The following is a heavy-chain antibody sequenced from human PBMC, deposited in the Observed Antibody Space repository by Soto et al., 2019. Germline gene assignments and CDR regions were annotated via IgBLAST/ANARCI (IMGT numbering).Heavy chain of an antibody. J-gene: IGHJ6*02. CDR1: GGSMNNYY. D-gene: IGHD2-2*01. Sequence: PXETLSLTGTVYGGSMNNYYWSWVRQPAGKGLEWVGRIYSDGTTNYSPSLRGRVAMSLDTSKKKFSLHLTSVTAADTALYYCARVGCSNTQCHTRGWDVWGQGITVTVSS. CDR2: IYSDGTT. V-gene: IGHV4-4*07. CDR3: ARVGCSNTQCHTRGWDV.